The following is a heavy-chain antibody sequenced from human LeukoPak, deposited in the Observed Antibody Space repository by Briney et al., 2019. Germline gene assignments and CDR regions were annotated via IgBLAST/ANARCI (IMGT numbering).Heavy chain of an antibody. CDR1: GFTFSNYE. J-gene: IGHJ4*02. CDR2: ISSSGSTI. CDR3: ARELTVTTFDY. V-gene: IGHV3-48*03. D-gene: IGHD4-17*01. Sequence: GGSLRLSCAASGFTFSNYEINWARHAPGRALEWVSYISSSGSTIYYADSVKGRFTISRDNAKNSLYLQMNSLRAEDTAVYYCARELTVTTFDYWGQGTLVTVSS.